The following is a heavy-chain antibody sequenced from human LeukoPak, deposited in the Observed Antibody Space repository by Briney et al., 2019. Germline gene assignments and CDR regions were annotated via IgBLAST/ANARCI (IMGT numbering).Heavy chain of an antibody. CDR3: ATSLYSYGPDDAFDI. J-gene: IGHJ3*02. V-gene: IGHV1-24*01. Sequence: ASVKVSCKVSGYTLTELSMHWVRQAPGKGLEWMGGFDPEGGETIYAQKFQGRVTMTEDTSTDTAYMELSSLRSEDTAVYYCATSLYSYGPDDAFDIWGKGQWSPSLQ. D-gene: IGHD5-18*01. CDR2: FDPEGGET. CDR1: GYTLTELS.